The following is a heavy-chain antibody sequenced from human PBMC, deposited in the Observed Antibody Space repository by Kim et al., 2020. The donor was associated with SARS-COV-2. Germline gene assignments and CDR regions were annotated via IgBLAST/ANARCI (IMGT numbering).Heavy chain of an antibody. Sequence: GGSLRLSCAASGVSFSDSAIHWVRQASGKGLEWVGRIRSKTNYYATVYAASGVGRFTISRDDSKNTAYLLMNSLKTEDTAIYFCARGPPYSGSYWDAVDIWGPGTMVSVSS. CDR2: IRSKTNYYAT. V-gene: IGHV3-73*01. J-gene: IGHJ3*02. CDR3: ARGPPYSGSYWDAVDI. CDR1: GVSFSDSA. D-gene: IGHD1-26*01.